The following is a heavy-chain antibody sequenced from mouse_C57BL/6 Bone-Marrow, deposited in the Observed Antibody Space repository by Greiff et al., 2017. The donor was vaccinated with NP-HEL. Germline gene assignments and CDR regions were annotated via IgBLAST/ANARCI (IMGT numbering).Heavy chain of an antibody. CDR2: IWSGGST. V-gene: IGHV2-2*01. CDR3: ARKRRDGSSLYWYFDV. CDR1: GFSLTSYG. Sequence: VKLQESGPGLVQPSQSLSITCTVSGFSLTSYGVHWVRQSPGKGLEWLGVIWSGGSTDYNAAFISRLSISKDNSKSQVFFKMNSLQADDTAIYYCARKRRDGSSLYWYFDVWGTGTTVTVSS. D-gene: IGHD1-1*01. J-gene: IGHJ1*03.